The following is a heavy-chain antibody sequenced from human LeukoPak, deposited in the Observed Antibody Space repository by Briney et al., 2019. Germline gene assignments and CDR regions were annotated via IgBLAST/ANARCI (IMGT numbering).Heavy chain of an antibody. V-gene: IGHV1-18*01. CDR2: ISAYNGNT. CDR3: ARVGPGRGAYYYYYGMDV. CDR1: GYTFTSYG. Sequence: GASVKVSCKASGYTFTSYGISWVRQAPGQGLEWMGWISAYNGNTNYAKKLQGRVTMTTDTSTSTAYMELRSLRSDDTAVYYCARVGPGRGAYYYYYGMDVWGQGTTVTVSS. J-gene: IGHJ6*02.